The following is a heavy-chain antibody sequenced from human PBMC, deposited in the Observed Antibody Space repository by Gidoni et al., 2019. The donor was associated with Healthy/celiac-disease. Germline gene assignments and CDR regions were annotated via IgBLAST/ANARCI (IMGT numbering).Heavy chain of an antibody. D-gene: IGHD6-6*01. CDR1: GFTVSSYA. Sequence: EVQLLESGGGLVQPGGSLRLSCAASGFTVSSYAMSWVRQAPGKGLEWVSAISGSGGSTYYADSVKGRFTISRDKSKNTLYLQMNSLRAEDTAVYYCAKGPWLFDGSARRPLDYWGQGTLVTVSS. J-gene: IGHJ4*02. V-gene: IGHV3-23*01. CDR3: AKGPWLFDGSARRPLDY. CDR2: ISGSGGST.